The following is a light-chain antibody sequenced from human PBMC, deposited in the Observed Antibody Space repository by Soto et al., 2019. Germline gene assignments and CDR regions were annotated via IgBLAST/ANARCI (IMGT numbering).Light chain of an antibody. CDR2: GAS. J-gene: IGKJ1*01. CDR3: QHYGRSPGT. CDR1: QSLSNTN. Sequence: VVFTQFPGTLSLSPGERATLSCRASQSLSNTNLVWYQQKPGQAPRLLIYGASHRATGIPDRFSGTGSGTDFTLTISRLEPEDLAVYYCQHYGRSPGTFGQGTKVDIK. V-gene: IGKV3-20*01.